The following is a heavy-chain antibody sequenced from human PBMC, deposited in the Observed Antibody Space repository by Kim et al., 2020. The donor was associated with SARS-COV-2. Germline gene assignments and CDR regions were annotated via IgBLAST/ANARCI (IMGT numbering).Heavy chain of an antibody. V-gene: IGHV3-33*06. CDR2: IWYDGSNK. Sequence: GGSLRLSCAASGFTFSSYGMHWVRQAPGKGLEWVAVIWYDGSNKYYADSVKGRFTISRDNSKNTLYLQMNSLRAEDTAVYYCAKGMGVLAVPFDDCGQGTLVTVSS. J-gene: IGHJ4*02. CDR1: GFTFSSYG. D-gene: IGHD6-19*01. CDR3: AKGMGVLAVPFDD.